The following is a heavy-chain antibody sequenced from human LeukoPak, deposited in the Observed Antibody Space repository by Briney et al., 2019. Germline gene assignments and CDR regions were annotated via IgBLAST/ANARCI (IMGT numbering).Heavy chain of an antibody. CDR3: AGGYYYYDSSGYPHSFDY. V-gene: IGHV1-2*02. CDR2: INPNSGGT. D-gene: IGHD3-22*01. Sequence: GASVKVSCKASGYTFTVYYMHWVRQAPGQGLEWMGWINPNSGGTNYAQKFQGRVTMTRDTSISTAYMELSRLRSDDTAVYYCAGGYYYYDSSGYPHSFDYWGQGTLVTVSS. CDR1: GYTFTVYY. J-gene: IGHJ4*02.